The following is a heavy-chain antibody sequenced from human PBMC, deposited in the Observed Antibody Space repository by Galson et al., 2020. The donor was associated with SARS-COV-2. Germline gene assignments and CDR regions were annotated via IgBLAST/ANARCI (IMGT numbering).Heavy chain of an antibody. V-gene: IGHV4-61*02. D-gene: IGHD3-3*01. J-gene: IGHJ6*02. CDR3: ARGNSPCVTIFGVLTGTCGMDV. CDR1: GASISSGSHY. CDR2: IYKSGNT. Sequence: TLSLTCTVSGASISSGSHYWSWIRQPAGKGLEWIGRIYKSGNTNYNPSLWSQVTISVDTSKNQFSLKLTSVTAADTAVYYCARGNSPCVTIFGVLTGTCGMDVWGQGTTVTVSS.